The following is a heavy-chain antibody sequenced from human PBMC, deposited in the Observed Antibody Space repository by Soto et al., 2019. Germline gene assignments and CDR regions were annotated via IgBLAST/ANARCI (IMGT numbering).Heavy chain of an antibody. CDR1: GGSITSGPYY. Sequence: QVQLQESGPRLVKPSETLSLTCTVSGGSITSGPYYWSWIRQPPGKGLEFIGNIYYTGRTNYHPSLKSRLAISVDTSKNQFSLRLSSVTAADTAVYWCARDVGGPSDYWGQGTLVTVSS. J-gene: IGHJ4*02. CDR3: ARDVGGPSDY. D-gene: IGHD1-26*01. CDR2: IYYTGRT. V-gene: IGHV4-61*01.